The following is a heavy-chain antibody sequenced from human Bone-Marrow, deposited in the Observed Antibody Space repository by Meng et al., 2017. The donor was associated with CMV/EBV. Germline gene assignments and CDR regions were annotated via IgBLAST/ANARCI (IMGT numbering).Heavy chain of an antibody. Sequence: GSLRLSCTVSGGSIRSYYWTWIRQPPGKGLEWIGYIYYTGNSNKNPSLKSRISISVDTSKNQVSLKLSSVTAADTAVYYCARDRGLEYQLLNEYYYYGMDVWGQGTTVTVSS. CDR1: GGSIRSYY. J-gene: IGHJ6*02. V-gene: IGHV4-59*01. CDR2: IYYTGNS. CDR3: ARDRGLEYQLLNEYYYYGMDV. D-gene: IGHD2-2*01.